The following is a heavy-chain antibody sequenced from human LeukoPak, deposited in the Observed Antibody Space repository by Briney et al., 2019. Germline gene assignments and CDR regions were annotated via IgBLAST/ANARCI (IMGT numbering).Heavy chain of an antibody. D-gene: IGHD1-26*01. CDR3: VRGGRGERPNY. CDR2: IKQDGSER. V-gene: IGHV3-7*01. Sequence: GGSLRLSCAASGFTLSDYWMNWVRQAPRKGLEWVANIKQDGSERKYVDSVKGRFTISRDNAKNSVYLQMNSLGVEDTAVYYCVRGGRGERPNYWGQGTLVTVSS. J-gene: IGHJ4*02. CDR1: GFTLSDYW.